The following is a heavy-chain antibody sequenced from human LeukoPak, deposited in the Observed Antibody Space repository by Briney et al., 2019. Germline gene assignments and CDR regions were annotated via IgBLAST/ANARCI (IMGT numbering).Heavy chain of an antibody. Sequence: GASVKVSCKASGYTFTSYGISWVRQAPGQGLEWMGWISAYNGNTNYAQKLQGRVTMTTDASTSTAYMELRSLRSDDTAVYYCARGGPICSSTSCYHVDWFDPWGQGTLVTVSS. J-gene: IGHJ5*02. CDR1: GYTFTSYG. D-gene: IGHD2-2*01. CDR3: ARGGPICSSTSCYHVDWFDP. CDR2: ISAYNGNT. V-gene: IGHV1-18*01.